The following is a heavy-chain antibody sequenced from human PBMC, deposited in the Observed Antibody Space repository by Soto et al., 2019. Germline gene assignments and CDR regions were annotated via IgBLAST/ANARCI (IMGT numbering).Heavy chain of an antibody. D-gene: IGHD3-10*01. CDR2: IIPIFGTA. V-gene: IGHV1-69*13. J-gene: IGHJ4*02. CDR1: GGTFSSYA. CDR3: ASGYYYGSGSYYLFDY. Sequence: SVKVSCKASGGTFSSYAISWVRQAPGQGLEWMGGIIPIFGTANYAQKFQGRVTITADESTSTAYMELSSLRSEDTAVYYCASGYYYGSGSYYLFDYWGQGTLVTVSS.